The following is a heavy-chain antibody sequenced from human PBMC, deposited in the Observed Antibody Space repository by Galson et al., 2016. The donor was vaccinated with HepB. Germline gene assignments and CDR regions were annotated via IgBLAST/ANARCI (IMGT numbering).Heavy chain of an antibody. CDR2: IRGSGSYI. J-gene: IGHJ3*02. V-gene: IGHV3-11*01. D-gene: IGHD1/OR15-1a*01. Sequence: SLRLSCAASGFSFSDSYMTWIRQAPGKGLEWLSHIRGSGSYIHYADSVKGRFTISRDNTKISLFLQMNSLTAEDTAVYYCARYGTIKNLDSFDIWGQGTMVTVSS. CDR1: GFSFSDSY. CDR3: ARYGTIKNLDSFDI.